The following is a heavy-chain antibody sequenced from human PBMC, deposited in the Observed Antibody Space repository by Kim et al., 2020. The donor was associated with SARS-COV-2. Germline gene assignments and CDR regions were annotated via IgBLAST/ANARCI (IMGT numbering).Heavy chain of an antibody. V-gene: IGHV3-7*01. D-gene: IGHD3-9*01. Sequence: DKYYVASVKGRFTISKDNAKNSLYLQMSSLRAEDTAVYYCVRSHDWSIDDWGRGTLVTVSS. CDR3: VRSHDWSIDD. CDR2: DK. J-gene: IGHJ4*02.